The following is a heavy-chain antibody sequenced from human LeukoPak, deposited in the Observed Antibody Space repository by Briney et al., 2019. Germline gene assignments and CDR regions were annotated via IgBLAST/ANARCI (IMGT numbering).Heavy chain of an antibody. CDR2: INHSGST. J-gene: IGHJ4*02. Sequence: PSETLSLTCTVSGFSISSGYYWDWIRQPPGKGLEWIGSINHSGSTYYNPSLKSRFTMSADTSKNQFSLKLSSVTAADTAVYYCARDPTTGTFDYWGQGTLVTVSS. V-gene: IGHV4-38-2*02. CDR3: ARDPTTGTFDY. CDR1: GFSISSGYY. D-gene: IGHD4-11*01.